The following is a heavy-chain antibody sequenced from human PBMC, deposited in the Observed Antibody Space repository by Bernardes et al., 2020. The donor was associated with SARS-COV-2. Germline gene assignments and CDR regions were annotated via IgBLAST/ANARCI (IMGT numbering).Heavy chain of an antibody. J-gene: IGHJ6*02. V-gene: IGHV4-39*01. CDR1: GGSISSSKYY. Sequence: SETLSLTCTVSGGSISSSKYYWGWLPHTTGKGREWIGSVYSSGTSYYNPSFQSRVRGSIDTSKNQFFLRLSFVTAADTAVYYCAGSSCGIDCYIGGLRSWDYGMDVWGQGTTVTVSS. CDR2: VYSSGTS. CDR3: AGSSCGIDCYIGGLRSWDYGMDV. D-gene: IGHD2-21*02.